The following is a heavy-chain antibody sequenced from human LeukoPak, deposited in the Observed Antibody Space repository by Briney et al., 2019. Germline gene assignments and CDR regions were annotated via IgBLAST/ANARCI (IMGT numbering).Heavy chain of an antibody. J-gene: IGHJ4*02. CDR3: TKEGGDYYDSSGYLDY. D-gene: IGHD3-22*01. V-gene: IGHV3-11*04. CDR1: GFTFSDYY. Sequence: PGGSLRLSCAASGFTFSDYYMGWIRQAPGKGLEWVSYITNSGSRMYYTDSVKGRFTISRDNAKKSLYLQMNSLRAEDTAVYYCTKEGGDYYDSSGYLDYWGRGTLVTVSA. CDR2: ITNSGSRM.